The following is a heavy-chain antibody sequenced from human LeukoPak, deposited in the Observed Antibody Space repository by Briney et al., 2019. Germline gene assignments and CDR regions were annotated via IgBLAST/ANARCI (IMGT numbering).Heavy chain of an antibody. CDR2: ISAYNGNT. CDR3: ARGLSSTSLETPGYYYYMDV. D-gene: IGHD2-2*01. Sequence: PEASVKVSCKASGYTFTSYGISWVRQAPGQGLEWMGWISAYNGNTNYAQKLQGRVTMTTDTSPSTAYMELRSLRSDDTAVYYCARGLSSTSLETPGYYYYMDVWGKGTTVTVSS. V-gene: IGHV1-18*01. CDR1: GYTFTSYG. J-gene: IGHJ6*03.